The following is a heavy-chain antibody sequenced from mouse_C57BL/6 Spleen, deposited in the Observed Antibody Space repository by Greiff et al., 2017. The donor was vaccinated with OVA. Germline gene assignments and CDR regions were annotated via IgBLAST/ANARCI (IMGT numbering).Heavy chain of an antibody. J-gene: IGHJ1*03. D-gene: IGHD1-1*01. V-gene: IGHV1-22*01. CDR2: INPNNGGT. CDR1: GYTFTDYN. CDR3: ARDYGSPWYFDV. Sequence: VQLKQSGPELVKPGASVKMSCKASGYTFTDYNMHWVKQSHGKSLEWIGYINPNNGGTSYNQKFKGKATLTVNKSSSTAYMELRSLTSEDSAVYYCARDYGSPWYFDVWGTGTTVTVSS.